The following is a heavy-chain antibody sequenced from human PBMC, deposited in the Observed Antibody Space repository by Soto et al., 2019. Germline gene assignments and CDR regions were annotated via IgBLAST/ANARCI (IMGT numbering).Heavy chain of an antibody. Sequence: GASVKVSCKASGYTFTSYYMHWVRQAPGQGLEWMGIINPSGGSTSYAQKFQGRVTMTRDTSTSTVYMELSSLRSEDTAVYYCAREETYSSGWHQPIDYWGQGTLVTVSS. V-gene: IGHV1-46*03. D-gene: IGHD6-19*01. CDR1: GYTFTSYY. CDR2: INPSGGST. CDR3: AREETYSSGWHQPIDY. J-gene: IGHJ4*02.